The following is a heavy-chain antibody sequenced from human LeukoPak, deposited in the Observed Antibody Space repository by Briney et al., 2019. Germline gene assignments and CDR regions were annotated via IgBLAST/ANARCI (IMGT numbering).Heavy chain of an antibody. J-gene: IGHJ4*02. CDR2: ISSSSSYI. Sequence: PGGSLRLSCAASGFTFSSYSMNWVRQAPGKGLEWDSSISSSSSYIYYADSVKGRFTISRDNAKNSLYLQMNSLRAEDTAVYYCARQLWLAADYWGQGTLVTVSS. CDR3: ARQLWLAADY. D-gene: IGHD5-18*01. V-gene: IGHV3-21*01. CDR1: GFTFSSYS.